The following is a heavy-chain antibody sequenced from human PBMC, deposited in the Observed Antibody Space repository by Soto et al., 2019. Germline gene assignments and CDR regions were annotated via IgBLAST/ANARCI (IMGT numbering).Heavy chain of an antibody. D-gene: IGHD7-27*01. Sequence: SETLSLTCTVSGDSITSNSYFWAWIRQPPGKGLEWIGSIYYSGTTYYNPSLKSRVTISVDRSKNQFSLKLSSVTAADTSVYYCARGPSGDKVHYWGQGALVTVS. CDR2: IYYSGTT. CDR3: ARGPSGDKVHY. J-gene: IGHJ4*02. CDR1: GDSITSNSYF. V-gene: IGHV4-39*01.